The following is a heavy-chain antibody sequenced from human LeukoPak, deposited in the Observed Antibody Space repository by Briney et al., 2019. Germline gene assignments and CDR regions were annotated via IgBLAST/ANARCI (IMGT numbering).Heavy chain of an antibody. J-gene: IGHJ5*02. CDR3: ARDLGSSSWSFRFDP. CDR2: IYYSGST. Sequence: SETLSLTCTVSGGSISSYYWSWIRQPPGKGLEWIGYIYYSGSTNYNPSLKSRVTISVDTSKNQFSLKLSSVTAADTAVYYCARDLGSSSWSFRFDPWGQGTLVTVSS. V-gene: IGHV4-59*01. CDR1: GGSISSYY. D-gene: IGHD6-13*01.